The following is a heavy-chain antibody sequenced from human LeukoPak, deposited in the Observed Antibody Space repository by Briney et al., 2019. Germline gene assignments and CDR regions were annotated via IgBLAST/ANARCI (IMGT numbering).Heavy chain of an antibody. CDR1: GGSISSYY. Sequence: SETLSLTCSVSGGSISSYYWSWIRQPPGKGLEWIGSIDFSGSTKYNPSLKSRVTISIDASKNQFSLKLSSVTAADTAVYYCARKDGDYVIDYWGQGTLVTVSS. J-gene: IGHJ4*02. V-gene: IGHV4-59*08. D-gene: IGHD4-17*01. CDR3: ARKDGDYVIDY. CDR2: IDFSGST.